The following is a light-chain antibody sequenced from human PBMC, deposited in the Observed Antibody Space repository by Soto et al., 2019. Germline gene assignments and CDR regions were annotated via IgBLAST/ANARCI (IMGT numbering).Light chain of an antibody. CDR2: GAS. CDR1: QSVSVN. J-gene: IGKJ1*01. Sequence: EIVMTQSPGTLCVSPGERATLSCRASQSVSVNLAWYQQKPGQAPRLLIYGASSRATGIPDRFSGSGSGTDFTLTISRLEPEDFAVYYCQQYGSSPWTFGQGTKVDI. V-gene: IGKV3-20*01. CDR3: QQYGSSPWT.